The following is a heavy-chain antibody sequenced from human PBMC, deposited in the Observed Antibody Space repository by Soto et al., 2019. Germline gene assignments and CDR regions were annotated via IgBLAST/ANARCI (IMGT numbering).Heavy chain of an antibody. CDR3: ARGNRQRATDY. Sequence: SETLSLTCTVSGGSISSYYWSWIRQPPGKGLEWIGYIYYSGSTNYNPSLKSRVTISVDTSKNQFSLKLSSVTAADTAVYYCARGNRQRATDYWGQGTLVTVSS. J-gene: IGHJ4*02. CDR1: GGSISSYY. CDR2: IYYSGST. V-gene: IGHV4-59*01.